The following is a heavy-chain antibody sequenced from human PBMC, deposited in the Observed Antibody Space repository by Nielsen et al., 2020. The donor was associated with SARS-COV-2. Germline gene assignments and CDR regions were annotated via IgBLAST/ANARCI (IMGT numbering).Heavy chain of an antibody. J-gene: IGHJ5*02. CDR1: GGSIDTGGYS. CDR3: ARHFDWFDP. V-gene: IGHV4-39*01. CDR2: VHYGGRA. Sequence: SDTLSLTCAVSGGSIDTGGYSWSSIRQPPGKGLEWIGSVHYGGRAYDNPSLKSPVTIYVDTSNKHVSLTPVSVTAADTAVYYSARHFDWFDPWGQGTLVTVSS.